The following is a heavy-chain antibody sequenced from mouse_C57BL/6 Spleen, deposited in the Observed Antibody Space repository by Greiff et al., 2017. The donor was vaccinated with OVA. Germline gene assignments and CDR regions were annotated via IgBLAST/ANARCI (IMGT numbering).Heavy chain of an antibody. D-gene: IGHD1-1*01. Sequence: QVQLQQPGAELVKPGASVKLSCKASGYTFTSYWMHWVKQRPGRGLEWIGRIAPNSGGTKYNEKFKSKATLTVDKPSSTAYMQLSSLTSEDSAVYYCASAYYGSREGVAYWGQGTLVTVSA. J-gene: IGHJ3*01. V-gene: IGHV1-72*01. CDR2: IAPNSGGT. CDR3: ASAYYGSREGVAY. CDR1: GYTFTSYW.